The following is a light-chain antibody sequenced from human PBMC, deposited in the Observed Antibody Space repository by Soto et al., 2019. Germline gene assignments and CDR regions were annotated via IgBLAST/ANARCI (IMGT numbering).Light chain of an antibody. J-gene: IGKJ4*01. CDR3: QHYDTYPLT. V-gene: IGKV1-8*01. CDR1: QGISSY. CDR2: AAS. Sequence: AIRMTQSPSSFSASTGDRVTITCRASQGISSYLAWYQQKPGKAPKLLIYAASTLQSGVPSRFSGSGSGTEFTLTISSLQPDDFATYYCQHYDTYPLTFGGGTKVDIK.